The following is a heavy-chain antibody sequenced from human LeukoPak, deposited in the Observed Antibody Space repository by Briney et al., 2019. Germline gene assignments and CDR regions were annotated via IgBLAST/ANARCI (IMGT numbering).Heavy chain of an antibody. V-gene: IGHV3-48*02. Sequence: PGGSLRLSCAASGFTFSSYSMNWVRQAPGKGLEWVSYISSSSDTIYYADSVKGRFTISRDNAKNSLYLQMNSLRDEDTAVYYCARDGYCSSTSCYNFDYWGQGTPVTVSS. J-gene: IGHJ4*02. CDR1: GFTFSSYS. D-gene: IGHD2-2*03. CDR3: ARDGYCSSTSCYNFDY. CDR2: ISSSSDTI.